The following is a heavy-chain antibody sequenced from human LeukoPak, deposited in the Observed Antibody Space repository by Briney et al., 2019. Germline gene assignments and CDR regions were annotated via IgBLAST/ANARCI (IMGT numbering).Heavy chain of an antibody. D-gene: IGHD3-16*01. CDR1: GFIFSNAW. J-gene: IGHJ3*02. V-gene: IGHV3-15*05. Sequence: GGSLRLSCAASGFIFSNAWMIWVRQAPGKGLEWVGRIKSKTHGGTTDYAAPVEGRFTISRDDSKNTLYLQMNSLRAEDTAVYFCAREKVGVPRLFDIWGQGTMVTVSS. CDR3: AREKVGVPRLFDI. CDR2: IKSKTHGGTT.